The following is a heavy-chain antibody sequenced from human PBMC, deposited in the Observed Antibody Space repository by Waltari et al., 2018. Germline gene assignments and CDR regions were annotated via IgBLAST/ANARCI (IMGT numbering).Heavy chain of an antibody. Sequence: QVHLQVSGPGLVTPSETLSLTCAVSDYSIRSGFYWGWIRQPPGKGLVWIGSINHSGDTCYYPSLKSRVTISVDTALNHFSLRLNSGTATDTAVYYCARQGGYINVWWEDYWYFDHWGRGTLVTVSS. CDR2: INHSGDT. CDR1: DYSIRSGFY. J-gene: IGHJ2*01. V-gene: IGHV4-38-2*01. D-gene: IGHD1-26*01. CDR3: ARQGGYINVWWEDYWYFDH.